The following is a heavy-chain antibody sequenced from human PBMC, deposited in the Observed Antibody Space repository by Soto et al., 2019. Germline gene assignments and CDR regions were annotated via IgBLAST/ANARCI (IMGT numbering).Heavy chain of an antibody. V-gene: IGHV1-69*04. J-gene: IGHJ5*02. D-gene: IGHD6-13*01. CDR3: ARERIAAATHPDKERWFDP. Sequence: SVKVSCKASGGTFSSYTISWVRQAPGQGLEWMGRIIPILGIANYAQKFQGRVTITADKSTSTAYMELSSLRSEDTAVYYCARERIAAATHPDKERWFDPWGQGTQVTVSS. CDR2: IIPILGIA. CDR1: GGTFSSYT.